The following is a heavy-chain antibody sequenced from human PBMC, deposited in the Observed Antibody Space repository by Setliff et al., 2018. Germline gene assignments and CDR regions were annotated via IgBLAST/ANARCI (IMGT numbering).Heavy chain of an antibody. V-gene: IGHV1-18*01. Sequence: ASVKVSCKASGYTFISYGISWVRQAPGQGLEWMGWISAYNGNTNYAQKLQGRVTMTTDTSTSTAYMELRSLRSDDTAVYYCARGRRGNYDFWSGYSNWFDPWGQGTLVTVSS. CDR3: ARGRRGNYDFWSGYSNWFDP. CDR1: GYTFISYG. CDR2: ISAYNGNT. J-gene: IGHJ5*02. D-gene: IGHD3-3*01.